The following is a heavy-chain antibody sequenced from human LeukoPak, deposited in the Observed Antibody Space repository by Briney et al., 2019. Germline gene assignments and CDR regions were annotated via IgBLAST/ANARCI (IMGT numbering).Heavy chain of an antibody. D-gene: IGHD2-15*01. CDR3: ASGGWYRGY. Sequence: SETLSLTCVVYGGSFSGYYWTWIRQPPGKGLEWIGEINHRGSTNYNPSLKSRVTISVDTSKNQFSLDLTSVTAADTAVYYCASGGWYRGYWGQGTLATVSS. V-gene: IGHV4-34*01. CDR2: INHRGST. CDR1: GGSFSGYY. J-gene: IGHJ4*02.